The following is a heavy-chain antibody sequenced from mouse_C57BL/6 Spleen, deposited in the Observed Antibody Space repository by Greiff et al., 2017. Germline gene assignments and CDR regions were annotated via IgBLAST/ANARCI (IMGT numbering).Heavy chain of an antibody. CDR2: ISYDGSN. CDR1: GYSITSGYY. D-gene: IGHD1-1*01. CDR3: ARDYYGSSYN. J-gene: IGHJ2*01. Sequence: EVQLQESGPGLVKPSQSLSLTCSVTGYSITSGYYWNWIRQFPGNKLEWMGYISYDGSNNYNPSLKNRISITRDTSKNQFCLKLNSVTTEDTATYYCARDYYGSSYNWGQGTTLTVSS. V-gene: IGHV3-6*01.